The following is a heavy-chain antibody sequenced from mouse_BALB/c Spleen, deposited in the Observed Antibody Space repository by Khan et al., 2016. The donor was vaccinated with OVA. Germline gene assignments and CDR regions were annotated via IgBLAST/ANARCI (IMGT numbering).Heavy chain of an antibody. CDR1: GFAFSSYD. J-gene: IGHJ4*01. Sequence: EVELVESGGGLVKPGGSLKLSCAASGFAFSSYDMSWVRQTPEKRLEWVATISSGGSYTYYPDSVKGRFTISRDNARNTLYLQMSSLRSEDTALYYCARHMVYGNYAMDYGGQGTSVTVSS. V-gene: IGHV5-9*02. CDR3: ARHMVYGNYAMDY. D-gene: IGHD2-1*01. CDR2: ISSGGSYT.